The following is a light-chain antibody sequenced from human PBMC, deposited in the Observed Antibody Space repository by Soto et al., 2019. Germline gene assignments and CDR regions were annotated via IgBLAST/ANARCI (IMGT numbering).Light chain of an antibody. CDR2: EVN. Sequence: QSALTQPPSASGSPGQSVTISCTGTSSDVGGYNYVSWYQQYPGKVPKLMVYEVNKRPSGVPDRFSGSKSRNTASLTVSGLQADDEADYYCTSYAGGNNVFGTGTKLTVL. CDR3: TSYAGGNNV. CDR1: SSDVGGYNY. J-gene: IGLJ1*01. V-gene: IGLV2-8*01.